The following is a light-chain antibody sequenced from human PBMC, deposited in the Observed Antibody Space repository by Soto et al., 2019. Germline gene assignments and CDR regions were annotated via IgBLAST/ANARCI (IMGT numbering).Light chain of an antibody. Sequence: IKLTQSPPFLSASLGDRVTVTCRASHGISNYLAWYQQKPGKVPKLLIYAASTLHSGVPSRFSGSASGTEFTLTINSLQPEDFATYYCQQVNSYPLTFGGGTKVEIQ. J-gene: IGKJ4*01. CDR2: AAS. CDR1: HGISNY. V-gene: IGKV1-9*01. CDR3: QQVNSYPLT.